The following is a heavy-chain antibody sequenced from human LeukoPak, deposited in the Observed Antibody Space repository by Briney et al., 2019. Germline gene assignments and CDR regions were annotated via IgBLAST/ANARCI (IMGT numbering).Heavy chain of an antibody. V-gene: IGHV1-2*02. D-gene: IGHD2-2*01. CDR3: VREGNEVLSKNFDY. CDR2: INPNSGGT. CDR1: GYTFTDYY. Sequence: ASVKVSCKASGYTFTDYYIHWIRQAPGQGLEWMGYINPNSGGTSSPQKFQGRVTMSADPPTSATYMKLRSLMSDDTAIYYCVREGNEVLSKNFDYWGQGTLVTVSS. J-gene: IGHJ4*02.